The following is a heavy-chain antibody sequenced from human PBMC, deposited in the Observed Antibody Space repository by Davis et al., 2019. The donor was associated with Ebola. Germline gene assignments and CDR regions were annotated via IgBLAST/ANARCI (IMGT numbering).Heavy chain of an antibody. Sequence: GESLKISCKGSGYKFGGYWIGWVRQMPGKGLEWMGIIYPGDSDTRYSPSFQGQVTISADKSISTAYVQWSSLKASDTAMYYCARSRGAATPSPYAFDIWGQGTMVTVSS. V-gene: IGHV5-51*01. CDR1: GYKFGGYW. CDR3: ARSRGAATPSPYAFDI. D-gene: IGHD2-15*01. J-gene: IGHJ3*02. CDR2: IYPGDSDT.